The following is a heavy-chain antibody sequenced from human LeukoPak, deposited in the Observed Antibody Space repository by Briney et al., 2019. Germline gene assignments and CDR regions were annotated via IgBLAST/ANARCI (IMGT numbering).Heavy chain of an antibody. CDR2: IYYTGNT. CDR3: ATIAEFCGGDCYSEYFQQ. D-gene: IGHD2-21*02. CDR1: GASISSGSYY. J-gene: IGHJ1*01. V-gene: IGHV4-39*01. Sequence: PSETLSLTCTVSGASISSGSYYWGWIRQPPGKGLEWIGSIYYTGNTYYNPPLNSRVTISVDTSKKQFSLKLSSVTAADTAVYYCATIAEFCGGDCYSEYFQQWGQGTLVTVSS.